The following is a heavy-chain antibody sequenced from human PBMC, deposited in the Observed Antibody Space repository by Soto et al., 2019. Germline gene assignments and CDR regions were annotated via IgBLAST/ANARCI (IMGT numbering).Heavy chain of an antibody. Sequence: PGGSLRLSCAASGFNFNSYRVSWVRQAPGKGLEWLACVEEDGSDKYYVDSVKGRFTISRDNAKNSVYLQMNSLRVEDTALYYCGRDEVRNGVGVWGQGTTVTVSS. V-gene: IGHV3-7*01. CDR2: VEEDGSDK. CDR3: GRDEVRNGVGV. CDR1: GFNFNSYR. J-gene: IGHJ6*02.